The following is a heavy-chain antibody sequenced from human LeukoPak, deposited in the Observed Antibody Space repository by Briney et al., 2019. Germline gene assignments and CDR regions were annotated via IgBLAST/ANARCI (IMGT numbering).Heavy chain of an antibody. V-gene: IGHV4-61*02. J-gene: IGHJ3*02. CDR2: IYTSGST. Sequence: PSETLSLTCTVSGGSISSGNYYWYWIRQPAGKGLEWIGRIYTSGSTNYNPSLKSRVTISVDTSKNQFSLKLSSVTAADTAVYYCARGGYYDTTGSRDALDIWGQGTMVTVPS. CDR3: ARGGYYDTTGSRDALDI. CDR1: GGSISSGNYY. D-gene: IGHD3-22*01.